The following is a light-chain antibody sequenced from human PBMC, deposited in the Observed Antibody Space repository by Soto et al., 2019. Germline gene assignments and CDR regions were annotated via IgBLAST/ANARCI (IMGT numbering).Light chain of an antibody. CDR1: QSISSW. J-gene: IGKJ1*01. CDR3: QQYNSYPGT. V-gene: IGKV1-5*03. Sequence: DIQMTQSPSTLSASVGDRVTITCRASQSISSWLAWYQQKPGKAPKLLIYKASSLESGVPSRFIGSGSGTEFTLTIRSLQPDEFATYYCQQYNSYPGTFGQGTKVEIK. CDR2: KAS.